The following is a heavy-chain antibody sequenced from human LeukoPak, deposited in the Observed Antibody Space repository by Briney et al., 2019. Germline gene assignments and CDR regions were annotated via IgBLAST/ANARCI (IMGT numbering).Heavy chain of an antibody. CDR1: GFTFSSYG. CDR2: ISYDGSNK. J-gene: IGHJ4*02. CDR3: AKLHGDFDY. D-gene: IGHD4-17*01. V-gene: IGHV3-30*18. Sequence: GGSPRLSCAASGFTFSSYGMHWVRQAPGKGLEWVAVISYDGSNKYYADSVKGRFTISRDNSKNTLYLQMNSLRAEDTAVYYCAKLHGDFDYWGQGTLVTVSS.